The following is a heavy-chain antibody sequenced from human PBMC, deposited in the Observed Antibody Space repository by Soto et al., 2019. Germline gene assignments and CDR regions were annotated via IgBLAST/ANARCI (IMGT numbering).Heavy chain of an antibody. J-gene: IGHJ6*02. V-gene: IGHV3-21*01. Sequence: GSLRLSCAASGFTFSSYTMNWVRQAPGRGLEWVSSIGTSSSYIYYADSVKGRFTISRDNAKNSLFLQMNSLRADDTAVYYCARDSVRDYLYYYYGMDVWGHGTTVTVSS. D-gene: IGHD4-17*01. CDR2: IGTSSSYI. CDR1: GFTFSSYT. CDR3: ARDSVRDYLYYYYGMDV.